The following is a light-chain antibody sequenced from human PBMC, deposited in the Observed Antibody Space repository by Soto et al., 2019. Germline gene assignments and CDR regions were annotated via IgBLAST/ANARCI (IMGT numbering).Light chain of an antibody. V-gene: IGLV2-14*01. Sequence: QSVLTQPASVSGSPGQSITISCTGISSDVGGYYYVSWYQHHPGKAPKLMIYEVSNRPSGVSNRFSGSKSGNTASLTISGLQADDEADYYCSSYTSSSTYVFGTGTQLTVL. CDR2: EVS. J-gene: IGLJ1*01. CDR3: SSYTSSSTYV. CDR1: SSDVGGYYY.